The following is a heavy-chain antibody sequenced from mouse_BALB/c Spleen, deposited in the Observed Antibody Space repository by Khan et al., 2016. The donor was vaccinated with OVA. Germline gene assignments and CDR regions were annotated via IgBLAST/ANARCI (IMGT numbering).Heavy chain of an antibody. CDR1: GDSITSGY. Sequence: EVQLQESGPSLVKPSQTLSLTCSVTGDSITSGYWNWIRKIPGNKLEYMGYVNYSGSSYYNPSLKSRISITRDTSKNQYYLQLNSVTTEDTATYFCARYNGFYYFDYWGQGTTLTVSS. CDR3: ARYNGFYYFDY. D-gene: IGHD1-2*01. V-gene: IGHV3-8*02. CDR2: VNYSGSS. J-gene: IGHJ2*01.